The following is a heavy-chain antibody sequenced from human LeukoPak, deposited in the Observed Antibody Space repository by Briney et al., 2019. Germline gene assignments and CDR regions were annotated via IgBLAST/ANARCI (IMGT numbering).Heavy chain of an antibody. CDR1: GYTFTSYG. Sequence: ASVKVSCKASGYTFTSYGISWVRQAPGQGLEWMGWISAYNGNTNYAQKLQGRVTMTTDTSTSTAYMELRSLRSDDTAVYYCARDYYGSGSYYNGAYWGQGTLVTVSS. CDR3: ARDYYGSGSYYNGAY. J-gene: IGHJ4*02. D-gene: IGHD3-10*01. CDR2: ISAYNGNT. V-gene: IGHV1-18*01.